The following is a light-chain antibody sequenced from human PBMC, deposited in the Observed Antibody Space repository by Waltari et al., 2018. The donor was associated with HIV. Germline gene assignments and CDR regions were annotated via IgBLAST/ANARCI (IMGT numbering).Light chain of an antibody. CDR2: DVS. V-gene: IGLV2-11*01. Sequence: QSALTQPRSVSGSPGQSVTISCTGTSSDVGGYNYVSWYQHHPGKAPKLMIYDVSKRPSGFPDRFSGSKAGNTASLTISGLQAEDEADYYCCSYAGSYTLVFGGGTTLTVL. CDR1: SSDVGGYNY. CDR3: CSYAGSYTLV. J-gene: IGLJ2*01.